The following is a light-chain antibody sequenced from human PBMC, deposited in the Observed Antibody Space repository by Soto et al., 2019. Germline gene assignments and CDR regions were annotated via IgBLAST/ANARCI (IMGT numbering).Light chain of an antibody. J-gene: IGKJ4*01. CDR2: DAS. Sequence: IQLTQSPTDLSYSVGEAGPFTCRXSQALSNYLAWYQQKPGKAPNLLIYDASTLHSGVPSRFSGSGSGTEFTLTISFLQPDDFATYYCQQYNSYSPLTFGGGTKVDVK. V-gene: IGKV1-9*01. CDR3: QQYNSYSPLT. CDR1: QALSNY.